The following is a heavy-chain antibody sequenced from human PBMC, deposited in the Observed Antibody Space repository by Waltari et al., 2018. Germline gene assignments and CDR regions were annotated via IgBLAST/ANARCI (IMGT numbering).Heavy chain of an antibody. CDR1: GFTFGIYA. CDR3: AKGSDGYKDYYVDV. V-gene: IGHV3-23*01. J-gene: IGHJ6*03. CDR2: ITRTAGST. Sequence: EVQLLETGGGLAQPGGSLRLSCAASGFTFGIYAMSWVSLGPGKGMGWVADITRTAGSTHYADSVKGRFTISRDNSKNILYLQMNSLRAEDTATYYCAKGSDGYKDYYVDVWGKGTTVTISS. D-gene: IGHD5-12*01.